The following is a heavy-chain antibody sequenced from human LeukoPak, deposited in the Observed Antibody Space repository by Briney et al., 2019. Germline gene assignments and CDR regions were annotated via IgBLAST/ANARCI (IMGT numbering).Heavy chain of an antibody. D-gene: IGHD3-10*01. CDR3: ARHEAYYYGSGSYYNLRHKYYFDY. Sequence: SETLSLTCAVYGGSFSGYYWGWIRQPPGKGLEWIGEINHSGSTNYNPSLKSRVTISVDTSKNQFSLKLSSVTAADTAVYYCARHEAYYYGSGSYYNLRHKYYFDYWGQGTLVTVSS. V-gene: IGHV4-34*01. CDR2: INHSGST. J-gene: IGHJ4*02. CDR1: GGSFSGYY.